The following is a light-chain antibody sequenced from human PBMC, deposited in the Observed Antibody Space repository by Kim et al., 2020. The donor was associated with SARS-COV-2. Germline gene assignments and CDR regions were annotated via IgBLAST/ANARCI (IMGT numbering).Light chain of an antibody. CDR3: SSYTSSSTWV. J-gene: IGLJ3*02. CDR1: SSDVGGYNY. Sequence: QSALTQPASVSGSPGQSITISCTGTSSDVGGYNYVSWYQQHPGTAPKLMIYDVSNRPSGVSTRFSGSQSGNTASLTISGLQAENEADYYCSSYTSSSTWVFGGGTQLTVL. V-gene: IGLV2-14*03. CDR2: DVS.